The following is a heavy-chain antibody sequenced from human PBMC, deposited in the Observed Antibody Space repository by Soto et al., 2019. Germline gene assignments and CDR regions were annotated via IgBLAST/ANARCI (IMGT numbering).Heavy chain of an antibody. CDR3: ARESAAMVRGVYYYYYGMDV. Sequence: ASVKVSCKASGYTFTSYAMHWVRQAPGQRLEWMGWINAGNGNTKYSQKFQGRVTITRDTSASTAYMELSSLRFEDTAVYYCARESAAMVRGVYYYYYGMDVWGQGTMVTSP. D-gene: IGHD3-10*01. V-gene: IGHV1-3*01. J-gene: IGHJ6*02. CDR2: INAGNGNT. CDR1: GYTFTSYA.